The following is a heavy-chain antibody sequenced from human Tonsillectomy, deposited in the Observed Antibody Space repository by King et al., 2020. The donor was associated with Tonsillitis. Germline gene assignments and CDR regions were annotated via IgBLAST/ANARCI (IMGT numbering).Heavy chain of an antibody. Sequence: QLVQSGAEVKKPGASVKVSCKASGYTFTSYGISWVRQAPGQGLEWMGWISAYNGNTNYAQKLQSRVTMTTDTSTSTAYMELRSLRSDDTAVYYCAREGRNTWLRYYYYGMDVWGQGTTVTVSS. J-gene: IGHJ6*02. V-gene: IGHV1-18*04. CDR1: GYTFTSYG. CDR3: AREGRNTWLRYYYYGMDV. D-gene: IGHD5-18*01. CDR2: ISAYNGNT.